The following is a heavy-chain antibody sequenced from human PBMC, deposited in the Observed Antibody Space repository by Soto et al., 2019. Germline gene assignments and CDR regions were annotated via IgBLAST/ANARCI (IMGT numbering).Heavy chain of an antibody. Sequence: QVQLQESGPGLVKPSGTLSLTCAVSGGSISSSNWWSWVLQPPGKGLEWIGEIYHSGSTNYNPSLKSRVTLSVDKSKNQFSLKLSSVTAADTAVYYCARSRSPRGMWAVAGRHGMDVWGQGTTVTVSS. J-gene: IGHJ6*02. CDR1: GGSISSSNW. CDR3: ARSRSPRGMWAVAGRHGMDV. CDR2: IYHSGST. D-gene: IGHD6-19*01. V-gene: IGHV4-4*02.